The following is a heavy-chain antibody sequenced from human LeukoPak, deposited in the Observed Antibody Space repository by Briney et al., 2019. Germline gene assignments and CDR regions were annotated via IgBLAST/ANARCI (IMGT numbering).Heavy chain of an antibody. CDR1: GGSVSSGSYY. CDR3: ARGRLKAYYFDY. Sequence: PSETLSPTCTVSGGSVSSGSYYWSWIRQPPGKGLEWIGYIYYSGSTNYNPSLKSRVTISVDASKNQFSLKLSSVTAADTAVYYCARGRLKAYYFDYWGQGTLVTVSS. D-gene: IGHD3-16*01. CDR2: IYYSGST. V-gene: IGHV4-61*01. J-gene: IGHJ4*02.